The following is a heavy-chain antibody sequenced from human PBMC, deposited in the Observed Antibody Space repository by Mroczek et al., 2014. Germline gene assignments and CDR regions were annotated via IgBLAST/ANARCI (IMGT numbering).Heavy chain of an antibody. D-gene: IGHD5-12*01. Sequence: QVQLVESGPGLVKPSETLSLTCTVSGGSISSSSYYWGWIRQPPGKGLEWIGSIYYSGSTYYNPSLKSRVTISVDTSKNQFSLKLSSVTAADTAVYYCARALDSGYDFEGFHYWGQGTLVTV. V-gene: IGHV4-39*01. CDR2: IYYSGST. J-gene: IGHJ4*02. CDR1: GGSISSSSYY. CDR3: ARALDSGYDFEGFHY.